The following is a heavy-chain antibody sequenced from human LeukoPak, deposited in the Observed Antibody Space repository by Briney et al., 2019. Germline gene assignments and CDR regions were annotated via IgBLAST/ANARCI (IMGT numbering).Heavy chain of an antibody. D-gene: IGHD2-15*01. CDR1: GYTFTGYY. Sequence: GASVKVSCKASGYTFTGYYMHWVRQAPGQGLEWMGWINPNSGGTNYAQKFQGRVTMTRDTSISTAYMELSSLRSDDTAVYYCARRGSLCSGSSCYGTFDCWGQGTLVTVSP. V-gene: IGHV1-2*02. J-gene: IGHJ4*02. CDR2: INPNSGGT. CDR3: ARRGSLCSGSSCYGTFDC.